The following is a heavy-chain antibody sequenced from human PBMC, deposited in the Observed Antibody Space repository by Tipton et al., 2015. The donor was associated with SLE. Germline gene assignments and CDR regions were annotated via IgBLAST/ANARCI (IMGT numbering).Heavy chain of an antibody. J-gene: IGHJ4*02. CDR1: GFTFNSYA. CDR3: ARDRGIDGLDY. Sequence: SLRLSCAASGFTFNSYAVHWVRQAPGKGLEWVSYISSSGSTIYYADSVKGRFTISRDNAKNSLYLQMNSLRAEDTAVYYCARDRGIDGLDYWGQGTLVTVSS. CDR2: ISSSGSTI. D-gene: IGHD3-10*01. V-gene: IGHV3-48*03.